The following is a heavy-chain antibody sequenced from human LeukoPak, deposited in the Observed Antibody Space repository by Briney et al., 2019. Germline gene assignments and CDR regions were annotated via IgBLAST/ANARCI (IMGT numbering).Heavy chain of an antibody. Sequence: ASVKVSCKASGYTFTSYGISWVRQAPGQGLEWMGWISAYNGNTNYAQKLQGRVTMTTDTSTSTVYMELSSLRSEDTAVYYCARAYYYDSSGPHHFDYWGQGTLVTVSS. J-gene: IGHJ4*02. CDR3: ARAYYYDSSGPHHFDY. D-gene: IGHD3-22*01. CDR2: ISAYNGNT. CDR1: GYTFTSYG. V-gene: IGHV1-18*01.